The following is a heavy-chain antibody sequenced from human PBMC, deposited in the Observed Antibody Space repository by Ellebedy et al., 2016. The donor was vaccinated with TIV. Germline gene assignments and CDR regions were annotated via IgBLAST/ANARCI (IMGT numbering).Heavy chain of an antibody. J-gene: IGHJ4*02. CDR1: GYSFTSYW. V-gene: IGHV5-51*01. CDR2: IYPGDSDT. D-gene: IGHD2/OR15-2a*01. CDR3: ARVNLESQKKYYFDY. Sequence: GESLKISCKGSGYSFTSYWIGWVRQMPGKGLECMGIIYPGDSDTRYSPSFQGQVTISADKSISTAYLQWSSLKASDTAMYYCARVNLESQKKYYFDYWGQGTLVTVSS.